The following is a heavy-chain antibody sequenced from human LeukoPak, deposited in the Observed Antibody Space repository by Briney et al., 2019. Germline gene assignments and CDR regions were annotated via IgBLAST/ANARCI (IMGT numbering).Heavy chain of an antibody. D-gene: IGHD1-26*01. J-gene: IGHJ4*02. CDR2: INTDGSTT. Sequence: GGSLRLSCAAYGFTLSTYWMHWVRQAPGKGLVWVSRINTDGSTTDYADSVKGRFTMSRDNAKNTLYLQMSSLRAEDTALYYCARVPVGAAGDFDYWGQGTLVTVAS. V-gene: IGHV3-74*01. CDR1: GFTLSTYW. CDR3: ARVPVGAAGDFDY.